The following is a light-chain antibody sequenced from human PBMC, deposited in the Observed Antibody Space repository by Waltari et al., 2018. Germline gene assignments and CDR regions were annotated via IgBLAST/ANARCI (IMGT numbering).Light chain of an antibody. CDR1: TAHSRNI. J-gene: IGLJ3*02. CDR2: VNSDGSH. CDR3: QTGGHGTWV. Sequence: QLVLTQSPSVSASMGASVKLTCTLRTAHSRNIIPSHQQHPKKGPRYLMKVNSDGSHSKGDEIPDRFSGSRSGAERYLTISSLQSEDEADYYCQTGGHGTWVFGGGTKLTVL. V-gene: IGLV4-69*01.